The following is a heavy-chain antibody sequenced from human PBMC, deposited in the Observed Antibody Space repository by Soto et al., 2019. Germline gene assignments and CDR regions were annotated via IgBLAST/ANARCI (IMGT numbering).Heavy chain of an antibody. CDR3: AKVVAAAGSGYYYYFLDV. CDR1: GFTFSSYA. D-gene: IGHD6-13*01. V-gene: IGHV3-23*01. CDR2: ISGSGGST. J-gene: IGHJ6*03. Sequence: GGSLRLSCAASGFTFSSYAMSWVRQAPGKGLEWVSAISGSGGSTYYADSVKGRFTISRDNSKNTLYLQMNSLRAEDTAVYYCAKVVAAAGSGYYYYFLDVWGKGTTVTVSS.